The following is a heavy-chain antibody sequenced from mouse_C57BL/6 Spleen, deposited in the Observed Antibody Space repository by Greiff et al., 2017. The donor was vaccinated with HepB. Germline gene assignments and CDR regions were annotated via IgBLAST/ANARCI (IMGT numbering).Heavy chain of an antibody. CDR1: GFTFSNYW. CDR3: TDAWFAY. V-gene: IGHV6-3*01. Sequence: EVKLMESGGGLVQPGGSMKLSCVASGFTFSNYWMNWVRQSPEKGLEWVAQIRLKADNYATHYAESVKGRFTISRDDSKSSVYLQMDTLRAEDTGIYYCTDAWFAYWGQGTMVTVSA. CDR2: IRLKADNYAT. J-gene: IGHJ3*01.